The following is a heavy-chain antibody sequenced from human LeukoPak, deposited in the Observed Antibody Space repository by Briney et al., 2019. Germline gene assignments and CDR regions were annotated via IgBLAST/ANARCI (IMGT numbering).Heavy chain of an antibody. Sequence: PGGSLRLFCAASGFTFSRYSMNWVRQAPGKGLVWVSSISSCSKYICYADSVKGLLTISRDNAKNPLYLQMNTLRAEDTAGYYCGRDGGVGLIAVAGTFDYWGQGTLVTVSS. CDR1: GFTFSRYS. J-gene: IGHJ4*02. V-gene: IGHV3-21*01. CDR3: GRDGGVGLIAVAGTFDY. D-gene: IGHD6-19*01. CDR2: ISSCSKYI.